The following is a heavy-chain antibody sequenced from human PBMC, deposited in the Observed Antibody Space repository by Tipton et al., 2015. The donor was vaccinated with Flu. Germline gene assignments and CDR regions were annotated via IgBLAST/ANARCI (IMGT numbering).Heavy chain of an antibody. V-gene: IGHV4-38-2*02. Sequence: TLSLTCSVSGDSIGGAYYWGWIRQPPGKGLEWIGNSHHTGSTYRNPSLKSRVIISVDTSRNQFSLRLSSVTAADSAVYFCAREWQLLPYDVFNAWGQGTEVTVSA. CDR3: AREWQLLPYDVFNA. D-gene: IGHD2-21*02. J-gene: IGHJ3*01. CDR2: SHHTGST. CDR1: GDSIGGAYY.